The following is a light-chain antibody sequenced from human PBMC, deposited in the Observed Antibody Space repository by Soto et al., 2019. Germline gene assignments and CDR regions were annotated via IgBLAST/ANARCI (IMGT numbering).Light chain of an antibody. V-gene: IGLV2-11*01. CDR3: CSYDGSNGFWV. J-gene: IGLJ3*02. CDR2: DVS. Sequence: QSALTQPRSVSGSPGQSVTISCTGTSSDVGGYNYVSWYQQYPGKAPKVMIYDVSKRPSGVPDRFSASKSGNTASLTISGLQAEDEADSHCCSYDGSNGFWVFGGGTKLTVL. CDR1: SSDVGGYNY.